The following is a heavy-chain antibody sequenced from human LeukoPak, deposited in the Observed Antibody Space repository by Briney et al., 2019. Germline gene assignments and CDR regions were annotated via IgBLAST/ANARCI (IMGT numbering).Heavy chain of an antibody. V-gene: IGHV4-34*01. CDR1: GGSFSGYY. Sequence: SETLSLTCAVYGGSFSGYYWSWIRQPPGKGLEWIGEINHSGSTNYNPSLKSRVTISVDTSKDQFSLKLSSVTAADTAVYYCARGNLSGSGSYYSSWGQGTLVTVSS. D-gene: IGHD3-10*01. J-gene: IGHJ5*02. CDR3: ARGNLSGSGSYYSS. CDR2: INHSGST.